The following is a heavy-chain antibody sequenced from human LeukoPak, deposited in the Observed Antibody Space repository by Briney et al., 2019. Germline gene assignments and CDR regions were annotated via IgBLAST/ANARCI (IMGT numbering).Heavy chain of an antibody. CDR3: ARGPVYYDSSGYYYFDY. J-gene: IGHJ4*02. V-gene: IGHV4-34*01. D-gene: IGHD3-22*01. Sequence: SSETLSLTCAVYGGSFSGYYCSWIRQPPGKGLEWIGEINHSGSTNYNPSLKSRVTISVDTSKNQFSLKLSSVTAADTAVYYCARGPVYYDSSGYYYFDYWGQGTLVTVSS. CDR1: GGSFSGYY. CDR2: INHSGST.